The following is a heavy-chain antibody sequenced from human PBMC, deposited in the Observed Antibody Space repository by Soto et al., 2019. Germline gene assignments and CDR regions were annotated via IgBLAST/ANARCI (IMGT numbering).Heavy chain of an antibody. J-gene: IGHJ4*02. CDR3: ARGGGYSSSSRLPFDY. CDR1: GGSISSGGYY. Sequence: QVQLQESGPGLVKPSQTLSLTCTVSGGSISSGGYYWSWIRQHPGKGLEWIGYIYYSGSTYYNPSLKSRVTISVDTSNNQVSLKLGSVTAADTAVYYWARGGGYSSSSRLPFDYWGQGTLVTVSS. CDR2: IYYSGST. V-gene: IGHV4-31*03. D-gene: IGHD6-6*01.